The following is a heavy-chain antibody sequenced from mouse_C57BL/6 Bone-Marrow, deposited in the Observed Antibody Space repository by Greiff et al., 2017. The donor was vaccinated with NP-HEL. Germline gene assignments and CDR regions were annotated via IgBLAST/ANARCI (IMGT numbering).Heavy chain of an antibody. CDR3: ARSGWDEGY. J-gene: IGHJ2*01. Sequence: VKLVESGPELVKPGASVKLSCKASGYTFTSYDINWVKQRPGQGLEWIGWIYPRDGSTKYNEKFKGKATLTVDTSSSTAYMELHSLTSEDAAVYFCARSGWDEGYWGQGTTLTVSS. D-gene: IGHD3-2*02. CDR1: GYTFTSYD. V-gene: IGHV1-85*01. CDR2: IYPRDGST.